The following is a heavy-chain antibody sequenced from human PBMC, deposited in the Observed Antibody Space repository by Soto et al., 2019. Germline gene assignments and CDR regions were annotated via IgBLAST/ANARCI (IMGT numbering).Heavy chain of an antibody. CDR2: INPNSGGT. Sequence: QVQLVQSGAEVKKPGASVKVSCKASGYTFPDYYMQWVRQAPGQGLEWMGWINPNSGGTNYAQKFQGRVTMTRDTSISTAYMELSSLTSDDTAMYYCVRRSSGWSDYWGQGTLVTVSS. CDR1: GYTFPDYY. D-gene: IGHD6-19*01. CDR3: VRRSSGWSDY. J-gene: IGHJ4*02. V-gene: IGHV1-2*02.